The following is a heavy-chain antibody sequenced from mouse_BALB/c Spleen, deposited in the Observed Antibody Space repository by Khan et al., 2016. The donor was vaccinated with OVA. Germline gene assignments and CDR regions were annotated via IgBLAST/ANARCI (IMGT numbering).Heavy chain of an antibody. D-gene: IGHD2-14*01. V-gene: IGHV5-4*02. CDR3: AREWGLYRYAWFAY. CDR1: GFTFSDYY. J-gene: IGHJ3*01. CDR2: ISDGGSYT. Sequence: EVELVESGGGLVKPGGSLKLSCAASGFTFSDYYMSWVRQTPDKRLEWVATISDGGSYTFYPVSVKGRFTNSIDNAQNNLYLQMNRLKSQDTAMYYCAREWGLYRYAWFAYWGQGTLVTVSA.